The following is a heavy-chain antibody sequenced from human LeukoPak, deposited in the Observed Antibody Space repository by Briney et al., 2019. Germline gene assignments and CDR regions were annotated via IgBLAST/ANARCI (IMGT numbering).Heavy chain of an antibody. CDR2: INTDGSST. Sequence: GGSLRLSCAASGFTFSSYWMHWVRQAPGKGLVWVSRINTDGSSTSYADSVKGRFTISRDNAKNTLYLQMNSLRAEDTAVYYCAKTHGPYCSGGTCLDYYYYMDVWGKGTTVTVSS. CDR1: GFTFSSYW. V-gene: IGHV3-74*01. CDR3: AKTHGPYCSGGTCLDYYYYMDV. J-gene: IGHJ6*03. D-gene: IGHD2-15*01.